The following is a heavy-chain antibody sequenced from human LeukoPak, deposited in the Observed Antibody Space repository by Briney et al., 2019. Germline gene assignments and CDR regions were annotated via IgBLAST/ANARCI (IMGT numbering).Heavy chain of an antibody. Sequence: PGRSLRLSCVASGFTFRSYAMHWVRQAPGKGLEWVAVISYDGNKKYYADSVKGRFTISRDNSKNTLYLQMNSLRAEDTAVYYCARESEAFDTWGQGTMVTVSS. J-gene: IGHJ3*02. CDR3: ARESEAFDT. CDR1: GFTFRSYA. CDR2: ISYDGNKK. V-gene: IGHV3-30-3*01.